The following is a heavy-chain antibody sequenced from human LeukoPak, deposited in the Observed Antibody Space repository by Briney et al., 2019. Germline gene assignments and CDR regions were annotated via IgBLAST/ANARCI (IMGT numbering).Heavy chain of an antibody. CDR3: ARDAISLTESLRGYIYY. V-gene: IGHV3-21*01. CDR1: GFTFSSYS. D-gene: IGHD3-16*02. CDR2: ISSSSSYI. Sequence: GGSLRLSCAASGFTFSSYSMNWVRQAPGKGLEWVSSISSSSSYIYYADSVKGRFTISRDNAKNSLYLQMNSLRAEDTAVYYCARDAISLTESLRGYIYYWGQGTLVTVSS. J-gene: IGHJ4*02.